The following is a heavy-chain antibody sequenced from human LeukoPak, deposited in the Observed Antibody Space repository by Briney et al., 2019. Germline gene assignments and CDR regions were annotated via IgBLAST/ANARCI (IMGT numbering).Heavy chain of an antibody. CDR2: IWHDGSNK. CDR3: SREDYGAFHI. Sequence: PGRSLRLSCAASGFTFSSHGMHWVRQAPGKGLKWMAVIWHDGSNKYYADSVKGRFTISSDNSKNTVYLQMNSLRAEDTAVYYCSREDYGAFHIWGQGTMVTVSS. D-gene: IGHD4-17*01. J-gene: IGHJ3*02. CDR1: GFTFSSHG. V-gene: IGHV3-33*08.